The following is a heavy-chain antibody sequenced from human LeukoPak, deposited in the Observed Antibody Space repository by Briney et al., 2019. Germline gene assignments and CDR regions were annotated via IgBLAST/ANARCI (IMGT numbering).Heavy chain of an antibody. CDR3: ARAQYYYGFDY. V-gene: IGHV4-61*01. J-gene: IGHJ4*02. CDR2: IYYSGST. D-gene: IGHD3-10*01. Sequence: SETLSLTCTVSGGSVSSGTYYWSWIRQPPGKGLEWIGYIYYSGSTNYNPSLKSRVTISADTSKNQFSLKLSSVTAADTAVYYCARAQYYYGFDYWGQGTLVTVSS. CDR1: GGSVSSGTYY.